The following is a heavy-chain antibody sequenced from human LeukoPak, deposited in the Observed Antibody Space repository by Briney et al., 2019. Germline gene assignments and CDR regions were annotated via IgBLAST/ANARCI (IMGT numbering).Heavy chain of an antibody. J-gene: IGHJ4*02. Sequence: GGSLRLSCAASGFTFSSSAMHWVRQAPGKGLEWVAVISVYESHKYYADSVKGRFTLSRDNSKNTLYLQMNSLTTEDTAVYYCAKDQGTGFSDFDYWGQGTLVTVSS. CDR3: AKDQGTGFSDFDY. CDR1: GFTFSSSA. CDR2: ISVYESHK. V-gene: IGHV3-30*18. D-gene: IGHD6-19*01.